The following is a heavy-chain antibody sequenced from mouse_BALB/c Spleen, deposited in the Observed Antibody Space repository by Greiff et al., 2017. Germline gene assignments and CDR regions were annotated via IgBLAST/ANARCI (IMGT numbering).Heavy chain of an antibody. CDR1: GYTFTSYY. D-gene: IGHD1-1*01. J-gene: IGHJ2*01. CDR3: AREDYGSSFDY. V-gene: IGHV1S56*01. CDR2: IYPGNVNT. Sequence: QVQLQQSGPELAKPGASVRISCKASGYTFTSYYIHWVKQRPGQGLEWIGWIYPGNVNTKYNEKFKGKATLTADKSSSTAYMQLSSLTSEDSAVYFCAREDYGSSFDYWGQGTTLTVSS.